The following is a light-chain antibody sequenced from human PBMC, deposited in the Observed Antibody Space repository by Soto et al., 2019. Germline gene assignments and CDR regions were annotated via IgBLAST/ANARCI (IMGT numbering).Light chain of an antibody. CDR3: QKYDSAPYT. Sequence: DIQMTQSPSSLSASVGDRVTITCRASQGISNSLAWYHQKPVKVPKLLIYAASTLQSGVPSRFSGSGSGTDITLTISSLQPEDVATYYCQKYDSAPYTFGQGTTLEIK. CDR1: QGISNS. J-gene: IGKJ2*01. V-gene: IGKV1-27*01. CDR2: AAS.